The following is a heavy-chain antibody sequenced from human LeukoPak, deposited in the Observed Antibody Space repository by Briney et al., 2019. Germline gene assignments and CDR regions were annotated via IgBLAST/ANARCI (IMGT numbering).Heavy chain of an antibody. V-gene: IGHV4-34*01. J-gene: IGHJ4*02. CDR1: GGAFSCFY. Sequence: SETPFPPCGVHGGAFSCFYLGWERQPPGEGAGWIGEINHSGSTNYNPSLKSRVTISVDTSKNQFSLKLSSVTAADTAVYYCARFYVVRYFDYWGQGTLVTVSS. CDR3: ARFYVVRYFDY. CDR2: INHSGST. D-gene: IGHD2-21*01.